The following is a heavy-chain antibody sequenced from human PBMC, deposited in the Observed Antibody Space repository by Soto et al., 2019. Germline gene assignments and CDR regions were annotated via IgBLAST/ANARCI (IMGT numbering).Heavy chain of an antibody. J-gene: IGHJ4*02. Sequence: QVQLVQSGAEVKKPGASVKVSCKASGYTFTGYYMHWVRQAPGQGLEWMGWINPNSGGTNYAQKFQGRVTMTRDTSISTAYMELSRLRSDDTAVYYCARRLPSSGVVMGTLEVIDWGQGTLVTVSS. CDR3: ARRLPSSGVVMGTLEVID. CDR2: INPNSGGT. CDR1: GYTFTGYY. V-gene: IGHV1-2*02. D-gene: IGHD3-3*01.